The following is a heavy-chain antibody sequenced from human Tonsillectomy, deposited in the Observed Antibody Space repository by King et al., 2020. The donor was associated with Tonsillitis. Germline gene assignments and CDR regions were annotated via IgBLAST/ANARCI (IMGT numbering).Heavy chain of an antibody. CDR1: GFTFSSYG. CDR3: ARDLSSSWGDLGY. V-gene: IGHV3-33*08. J-gene: IGHJ4*02. D-gene: IGHD6-13*01. CDR2: IWLDGGNK. Sequence: VQLVESGGGVVQPGRSLRLSCAASGFTFSSYGMHWVRQAPGKGLEWVAVIWLDGGNKYYADSVKGRCTISRDNSKNTLYLQMKSLRAEDTAVYYCARDLSSSWGDLGYWGQGTLVTVSS.